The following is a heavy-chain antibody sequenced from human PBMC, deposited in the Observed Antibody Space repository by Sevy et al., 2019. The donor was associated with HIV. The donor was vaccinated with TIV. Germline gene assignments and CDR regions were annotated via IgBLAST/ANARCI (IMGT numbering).Heavy chain of an antibody. D-gene: IGHD3-10*01. V-gene: IGHV4-31*03. CDR2: MYYSGST. CDR1: GGSISSGGYY. J-gene: IGHJ1*01. CDR3: ASFPLLWFGELNFQH. Sequence: SETLSLTCTVSGGSISSGGYYWSWIRQHPGKGLECIGYMYYSGSTYYNPSLKSRVTISVDTSKNQFSLKLSSVTAADTAVYYCASFPLLWFGELNFQHWGQGTLVTVSS.